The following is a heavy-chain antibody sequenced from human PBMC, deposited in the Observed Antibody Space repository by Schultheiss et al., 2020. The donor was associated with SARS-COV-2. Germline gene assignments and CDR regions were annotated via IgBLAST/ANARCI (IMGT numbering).Heavy chain of an antibody. CDR3: VVAAAGTRGYFQH. Sequence: SETLSLTCAVYGGSISSYYWSWIRQPPGKGLEWIGYIYYSGSTNYNPSLKSRVTISVDTSKNQFSLKLSSVTAADTAVYYCVVAAAGTRGYFQHWGQGTLVTVSS. CDR2: IYYSGST. CDR1: GGSISSYY. D-gene: IGHD6-13*01. J-gene: IGHJ1*01. V-gene: IGHV4-59*01.